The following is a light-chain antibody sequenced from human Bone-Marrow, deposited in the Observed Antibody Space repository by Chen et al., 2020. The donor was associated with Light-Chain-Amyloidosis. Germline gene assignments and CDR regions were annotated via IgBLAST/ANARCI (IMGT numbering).Light chain of an antibody. CDR1: NIGSKS. V-gene: IGLV3-21*04. Sequence: SYVLTQPPSVSVAPGKTARITCGGNNIGSKSVHWYQHKPGQAPVLVIYYDSDRPSGIPERFAGSTSGNTATLTISRVEAGDEADYYCQVWDSSGDHRGVFGTGTKVTVL. CDR2: YDS. J-gene: IGLJ1*01. CDR3: QVWDSSGDHRGV.